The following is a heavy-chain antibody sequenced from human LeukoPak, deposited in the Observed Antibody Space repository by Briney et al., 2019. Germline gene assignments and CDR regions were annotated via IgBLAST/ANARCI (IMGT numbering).Heavy chain of an antibody. J-gene: IGHJ4*02. V-gene: IGHV3-49*03. CDR3: AKPATSILIYFDS. CDR1: GFTFADYL. D-gene: IGHD2-2*01. Sequence: GGSLRLSCTAPGFTFADYLMSWFRQAPGKGLEWVGFIRSKTYGGTTEYAASVKGRFTISRDDSKRIAYLQMNSLETEDTAVYYCAKPATSILIYFDSWGQGILVTVSS. CDR2: IRSKTYGGTT.